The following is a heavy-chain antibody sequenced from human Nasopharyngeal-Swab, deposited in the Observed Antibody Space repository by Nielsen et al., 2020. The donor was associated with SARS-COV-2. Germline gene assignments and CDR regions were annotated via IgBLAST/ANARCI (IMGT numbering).Heavy chain of an antibody. Sequence: SETLSLTCAVYGGSFNNYYWNWIPLVAGKGLELIGEITHSGSTNYNPSLKSPVTMSVDTSKNKFSLRLSSVTAADTAVYYCARDDTAMATGFDYWGQGVLVTVSS. CDR2: ITHSGST. J-gene: IGHJ4*02. D-gene: IGHD5-18*01. V-gene: IGHV4-34*01. CDR3: ARDDTAMATGFDY. CDR1: GGSFNNYY.